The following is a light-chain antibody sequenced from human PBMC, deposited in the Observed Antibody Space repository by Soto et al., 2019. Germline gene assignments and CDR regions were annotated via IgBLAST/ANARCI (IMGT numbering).Light chain of an antibody. CDR1: QSVISSY. CDR3: QQYGSSLWT. V-gene: IGKV3-20*01. J-gene: IGKJ1*01. Sequence: EIVLTQSPGTLSLSPGERATLSCRASQSVISSYLAWYQQKSGQAPRLFIYGSSNTATGIPDRFSGSGSGTDFTLTISRLEPEDFAVYYGQQYGSSLWTFGQGTKVEI. CDR2: GSS.